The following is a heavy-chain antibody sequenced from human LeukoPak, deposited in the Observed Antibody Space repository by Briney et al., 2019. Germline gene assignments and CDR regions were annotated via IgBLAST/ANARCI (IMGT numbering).Heavy chain of an antibody. J-gene: IGHJ4*02. CDR1: GYTFTSYA. CDR2: INAGNGNT. CDR3: AGPVRDGYNLDY. Sequence: GASVKVSCKASGYTFTSYAMHWVRQAPGQRLEWMGWINAGNGNTKYSQKFQGRVTITRDTSASTAYTELSSLRSEDTAVYYCAGPVRDGYNLDYWGQGTLVTVSS. V-gene: IGHV1-3*01. D-gene: IGHD5-24*01.